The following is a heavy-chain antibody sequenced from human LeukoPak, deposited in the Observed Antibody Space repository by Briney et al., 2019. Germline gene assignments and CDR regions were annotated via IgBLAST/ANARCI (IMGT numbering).Heavy chain of an antibody. CDR3: ARLSTQGGYYYFYMDV. CDR1: GGSINTYY. J-gene: IGHJ6*03. V-gene: IGHV4-59*01. CDR2: IYYSGST. Sequence: SETLSLTCTVSGGSINTYYWSWLRQPPGKGLEWIGYIYYSGSTNYNPSLKSRVTISVDTSKNQFSLKLSSVTAADTAVYYCARLSTQGGYYYFYMDVWGKGTTVTVSS.